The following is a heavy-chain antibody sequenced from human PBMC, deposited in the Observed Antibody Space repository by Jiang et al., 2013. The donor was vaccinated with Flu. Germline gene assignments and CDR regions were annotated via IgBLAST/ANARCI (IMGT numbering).Heavy chain of an antibody. CDR3: ASSTLYSQIDY. CDR1: GGSISSGSYY. D-gene: IGHD5-18*01. V-gene: IGHV4-61*02. J-gene: IGHJ4*02. Sequence: KPSQTLSLTCTVSGGSISSGSYYWSWIRQPAGKGLEWIGRIYTSGSTNYNPSLKSRVTISVDTSKNQFSLKLSSVTAADTAVYYCASSTLYSQIDYWGQGTLVTVSS. CDR2: IYTSGST.